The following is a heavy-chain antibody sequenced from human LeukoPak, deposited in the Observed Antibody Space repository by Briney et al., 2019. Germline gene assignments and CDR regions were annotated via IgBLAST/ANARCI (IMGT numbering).Heavy chain of an antibody. CDR2: MSASGSVK. D-gene: IGHD6-13*01. Sequence: GGSLRLSCAAYGFTLSGYDMNWIRQAPGKGLEWLSYMSASGSVKYYADSVKGRFTISRDDAKNSLYLQMNSLRVEDTAVYYCARVAAAGKGFDHWGQGTLVTVSS. CDR3: ARVAAAGKGFDH. J-gene: IGHJ4*02. V-gene: IGHV3-48*03. CDR1: GFTLSGYD.